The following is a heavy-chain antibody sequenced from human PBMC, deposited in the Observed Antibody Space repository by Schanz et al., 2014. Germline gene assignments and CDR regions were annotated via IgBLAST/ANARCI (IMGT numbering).Heavy chain of an antibody. Sequence: QVQLVQSGAEVKKPGASVKISCKASGYTFTDYYMYWVRQAPGQGLEWMGRINPNSGGTNYAQKWQGRVTLTRDTSISTAYMQLRRLRSDDTAVYYCARDYYDILTGYPYDTFDIWGQGTMVTVSS. D-gene: IGHD3-9*01. CDR1: GYTFTDYY. CDR2: INPNSGGT. J-gene: IGHJ3*02. CDR3: ARDYYDILTGYPYDTFDI. V-gene: IGHV1-2*06.